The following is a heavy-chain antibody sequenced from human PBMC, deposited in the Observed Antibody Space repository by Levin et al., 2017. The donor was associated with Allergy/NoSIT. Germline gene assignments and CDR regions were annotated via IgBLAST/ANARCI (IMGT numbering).Heavy chain of an antibody. CDR1: GYTFTSYG. V-gene: IGHV1-18*01. CDR3: ARTSFGSSWYYYYYGMDG. CDR2: ISAYNGNT. D-gene: IGHD6-13*01. Sequence: ASVKVSCKASGYTFTSYGISWVRQAPGQGLEWMGWISAYNGNTNYAQKLQGRVTMTTDTSTSTAYMELRSLRSDDTAVYYCARTSFGSSWYYYYYGMDGWGQGTTVTVSS. J-gene: IGHJ6*02.